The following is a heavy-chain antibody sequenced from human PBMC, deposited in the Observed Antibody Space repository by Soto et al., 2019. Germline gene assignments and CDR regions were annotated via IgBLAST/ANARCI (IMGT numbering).Heavy chain of an antibody. CDR2: IYSGGST. D-gene: IGHD1-26*01. V-gene: IGHV3-66*01. Sequence: EVQLVESGGGLVQPGGSLRLSCAASGFTVSSNYMSWVRQAPGKGLEWVSVIYSGGSTYYADSVKGRFTISRDNPKNTLYLQLNSLRAEDTAVYYCARDLVGATTAYFQHWGQGTLVTVSS. CDR3: ARDLVGATTAYFQH. CDR1: GFTVSSNY. J-gene: IGHJ1*01.